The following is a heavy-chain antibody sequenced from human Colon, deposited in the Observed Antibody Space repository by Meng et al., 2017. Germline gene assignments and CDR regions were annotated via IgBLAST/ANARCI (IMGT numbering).Heavy chain of an antibody. J-gene: IGHJ4*02. CDR3: ARSGLTWASFHY. CDR1: GFSFSNFA. CDR2: ISSDGNNK. V-gene: IGHV3-30*15. D-gene: IGHD3-9*01. Sequence: VRVWRFGGGCVHAGRPLRLSSAAAGFSFSNFAFHWVRHAPGKGLEWVAAISSDGNNKQYADSVKGRFAISRDQSKNTLYLQGSSLRPEDTAVYYCARSGLTWASFHYWGQGTLVTVSS.